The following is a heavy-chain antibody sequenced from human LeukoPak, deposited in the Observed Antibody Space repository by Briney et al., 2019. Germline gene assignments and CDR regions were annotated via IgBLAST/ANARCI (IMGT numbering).Heavy chain of an antibody. Sequence: GGSLRLSCAASGFIFSDYYMSWIRQAPGKGLEWVSSISSSGSTTYYADSVKGRFTISRDNAKNSLYLQMNSLRAEDTAVYCCARVGSCTNGVCYNPFDYWGQGTLVTVSS. D-gene: IGHD2-8*01. CDR2: ISSSGSTT. V-gene: IGHV3-11*04. CDR1: GFIFSDYY. CDR3: ARVGSCTNGVCYNPFDY. J-gene: IGHJ4*02.